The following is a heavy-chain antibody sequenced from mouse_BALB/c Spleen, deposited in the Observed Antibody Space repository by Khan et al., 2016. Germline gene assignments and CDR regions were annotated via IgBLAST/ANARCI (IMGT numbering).Heavy chain of an antibody. D-gene: IGHD2-1*01. CDR1: GFSLTGYG. J-gene: IGHJ3*01. Sequence: VELVESGPGLVAPSQSLSITCTVSGFSLTGYGVNWVRQPPGKGLEWLGMIWGDGSTDYNSALKSRLSISKANPKRQAFFNMNSLQTDDTARDYCGRVLYCGPGVFAYWGQGTLVTVSA. V-gene: IGHV2-6-7*01. CDR3: GRVLYCGPGVFAY. CDR2: IWGDGST.